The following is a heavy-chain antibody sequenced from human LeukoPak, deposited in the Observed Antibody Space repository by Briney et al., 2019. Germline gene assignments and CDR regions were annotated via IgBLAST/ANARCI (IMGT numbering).Heavy chain of an antibody. CDR3: ARRFSSTSGRWFDP. J-gene: IGHJ5*02. D-gene: IGHD6-19*01. CDR1: GDSFRSYY. V-gene: IGHV4-59*01. Sequence: SETLSLTCSVSGDSFRSYYWSWIRQAPGKGLEWLGCIYSSGSTDYNPSLKSRVTLSVDTSESQFSLTLNSVTAADTAVYYCARRFSSTSGRWFDPWGQGTLVTVSS. CDR2: IYSSGST.